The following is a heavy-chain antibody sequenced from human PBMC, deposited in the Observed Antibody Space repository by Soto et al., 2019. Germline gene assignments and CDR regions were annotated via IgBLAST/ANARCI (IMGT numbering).Heavy chain of an antibody. J-gene: IGHJ4*02. CDR2: MSGSGGST. D-gene: IGHD2-21*02. Sequence: EVQLLEYGGGLVQPGGSLRLSCAASGFTFSSYAMSWVRQGPGKGLEWVSAMSGSGGSTYYADSVKGRFTISRDNSKNTLYLQRDSLRAEDTAVYYCAKQYGDGGNSELEYWGQGTLVTVSS. CDR3: AKQYGDGGNSELEY. CDR1: GFTFSSYA. V-gene: IGHV3-23*01.